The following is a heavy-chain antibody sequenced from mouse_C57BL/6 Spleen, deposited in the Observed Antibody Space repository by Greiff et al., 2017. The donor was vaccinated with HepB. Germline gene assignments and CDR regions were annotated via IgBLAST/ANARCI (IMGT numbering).Heavy chain of an antibody. Sequence: DVMLVESGGGLVKPGGSLKLSCAASGFTFSDYGMHWVRQAPEKGLEWVAYISSGSSTIYYADTVKGRFTISRDNAKNTLFLQMTSLRSEDTAMYYCARSYGNYPSFAYWGQGTLVTVSA. CDR2: ISSGSSTI. J-gene: IGHJ3*01. D-gene: IGHD2-1*01. CDR3: ARSYGNYPSFAY. V-gene: IGHV5-17*01. CDR1: GFTFSDYG.